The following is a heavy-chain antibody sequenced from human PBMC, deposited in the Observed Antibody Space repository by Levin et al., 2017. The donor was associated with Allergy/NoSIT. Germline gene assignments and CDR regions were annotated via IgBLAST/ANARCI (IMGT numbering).Heavy chain of an antibody. D-gene: IGHD1-26*01. V-gene: IGHV3-74*01. J-gene: IGHJ4*02. CDR2: INSDGSNK. CDR1: GFTFSSYW. Sequence: GGSLRLSCAASGFTFSSYWMHWVRQAPGKGLVWVSRINSDGSNKNYADSVKGRFAISRDNAKNTLYLQMNSLRAEDTAVYYCARALMVGATSGGGYWGQGTLVTVSA. CDR3: ARALMVGATSGGGY.